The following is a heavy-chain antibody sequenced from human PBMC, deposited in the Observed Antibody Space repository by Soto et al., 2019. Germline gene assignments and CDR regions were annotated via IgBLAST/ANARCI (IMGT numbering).Heavy chain of an antibody. CDR3: AKDRGRYCSSTSCYFFDY. CDR1: GFTFSSYS. J-gene: IGHJ4*02. CDR2: ISYDGSNK. V-gene: IGHV3-30*18. D-gene: IGHD2-2*01. Sequence: GGSLILSCAASGFTFSSYSMNWVRQAPGKGLEWVAVISYDGSNKYYADSVKGRFTISRDNSKNTLYLQMNSLRAEDTAVYYCAKDRGRYCSSTSCYFFDYWGQGTLVTVSS.